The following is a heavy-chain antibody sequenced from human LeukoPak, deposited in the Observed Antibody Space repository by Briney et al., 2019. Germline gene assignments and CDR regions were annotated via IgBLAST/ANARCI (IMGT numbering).Heavy chain of an antibody. CDR2: IKSNSNGGTI. D-gene: IGHD6-13*01. J-gene: IGHJ4*02. CDR1: GFTFSSYA. V-gene: IGHV3-15*01. Sequence: GALRLSCAASGFTFSSYAMSWVRQAPGKGLEWVGRIKSNSNGGTIDYAAPVKGRFTISRDDPKNTLYLQMNSLKTEDTGVYYCTTNPYSSSWLAGAFAVWGQGTLVTVSS. CDR3: TTNPYSSSWLAGAFAV.